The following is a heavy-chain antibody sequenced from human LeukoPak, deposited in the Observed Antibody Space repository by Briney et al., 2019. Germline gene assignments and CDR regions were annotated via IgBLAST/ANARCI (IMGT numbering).Heavy chain of an antibody. V-gene: IGHV1-2*02. CDR2: INPNSGGT. D-gene: IGHD3-10*01. J-gene: IGHJ5*02. Sequence: ASVKVSCKASGYTSTAYYIHWVRQAPGQGLEWMGWINPNSGGTNYAQKFQGRVTMTRDTSISTAYMELSSDDTAVYYCARYGSGSEPFLTWGQGTLVTVSS. CDR3: ARYGSGSEPFLT. CDR1: GYTSTAYY.